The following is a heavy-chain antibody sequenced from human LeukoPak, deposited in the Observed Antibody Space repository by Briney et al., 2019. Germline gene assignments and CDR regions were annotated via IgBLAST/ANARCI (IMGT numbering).Heavy chain of an antibody. J-gene: IGHJ4*02. CDR2: IYPGDSDT. CDR3: ARQTGYCSSTSCYRWNY. Sequence: GESLKISWKGSGYSFTSYWIGWVRQMPGKGLEWMGIIYPGDSDTRYSPSFQGQVTISADKSISTAYLQWSSLKASDTAMYYCARQTGYCSSTSCYRWNYWGQGTLVTVSS. CDR1: GYSFTSYW. V-gene: IGHV5-51*01. D-gene: IGHD2-2*02.